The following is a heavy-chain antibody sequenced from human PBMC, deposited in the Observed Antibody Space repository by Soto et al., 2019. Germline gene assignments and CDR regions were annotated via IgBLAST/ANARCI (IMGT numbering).Heavy chain of an antibody. CDR3: AKIAHSGELLGVDP. J-gene: IGHJ5*02. CDR1: GFTFSSYA. Sequence: AGGSLRLSCAASGFTFSSYAMSWVRQAPGKGLEWVSAISGSGGSTYYADSVKGRFTISRDNSKNTLYLQMNSLRAEDTAVYYCAKIAHSGELLGVDPWGQGTLVTVSS. V-gene: IGHV3-23*01. CDR2: ISGSGGST. D-gene: IGHD3-10*01.